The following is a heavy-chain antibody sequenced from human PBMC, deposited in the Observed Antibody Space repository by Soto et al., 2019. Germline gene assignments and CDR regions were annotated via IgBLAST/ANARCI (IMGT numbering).Heavy chain of an antibody. CDR3: AKDIYPDDYYYYYGMDV. CDR2: ISWDGGST. Sequence: GGSLRLSCAASGFTFDDYTMHWVRQAPGKGLEWVSLISWDGGSTYYADSVKGRFTISRDNSKNSLYLQMNSLRTEDTALYYCAKDIYPDDYYYYYGMDVWGQGTTVTVSS. CDR1: GFTFDDYT. J-gene: IGHJ6*02. V-gene: IGHV3-43*01.